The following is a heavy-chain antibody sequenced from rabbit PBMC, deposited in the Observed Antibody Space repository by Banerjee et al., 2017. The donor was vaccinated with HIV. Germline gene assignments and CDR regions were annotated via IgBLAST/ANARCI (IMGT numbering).Heavy chain of an antibody. V-gene: IGHV1S45*01. Sequence: QEQLEESGGGLVKPGGTLTLTCKASGIDFTSYYYMCWVRQAPGKGLEWIACIDAGDNGDTYYASWAKGRFTISKTSSTTVTLQMTSLTAADTATYFCARDVTWGDWDLWGQGTLVTVS. D-gene: IGHD4-1*01. CDR3: ARDVTWGDWDL. J-gene: IGHJ4*01. CDR1: GIDFTSYYY. CDR2: IDAGDNGDT.